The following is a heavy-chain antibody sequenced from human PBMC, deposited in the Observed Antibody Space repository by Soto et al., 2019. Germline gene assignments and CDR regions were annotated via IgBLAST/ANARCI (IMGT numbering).Heavy chain of an antibody. V-gene: IGHV1-69*08. J-gene: IGHJ6*03. CDR1: GGTLSIHS. CDR3: ARAPGGHDSGGNYMDV. CDR2: IITFLGKP. D-gene: IGHD5-12*01. Sequence: QVQLVQSGPEVKKPGSSVKVSCKASGGTLSIHSITWVRQAPGQGLEWVGRIITFLGKPNFAQKFQGRVTLTADRSTNTAYMELTSLTSDDTAVYYCARAPGGHDSGGNYMDVWGTGTTVTVSS.